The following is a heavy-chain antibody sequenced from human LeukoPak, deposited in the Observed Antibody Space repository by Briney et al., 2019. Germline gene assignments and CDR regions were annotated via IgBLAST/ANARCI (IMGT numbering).Heavy chain of an antibody. Sequence: GGSLRLSCAASGFTFNNYAMTWVRQAPGRGLEWVSTISSRGDSTYDADSVRGRFTTSRDNSQNSLYLQMNSLRAEDTAVYYCAKVPRPDISVAHTLERWGQGTLVTVSS. CDR2: ISSRGDST. CDR1: GFTFNNYA. D-gene: IGHD6-19*01. V-gene: IGHV3-23*01. J-gene: IGHJ4*01. CDR3: AKVPRPDISVAHTLER.